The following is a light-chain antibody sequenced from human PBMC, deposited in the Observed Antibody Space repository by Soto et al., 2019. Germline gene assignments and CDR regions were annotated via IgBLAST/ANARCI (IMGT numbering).Light chain of an antibody. CDR3: QQSYSTLIT. V-gene: IGKV1-39*01. Sequence: DIQMTQSPSSLAASVGDRLPLTCRASQSISSYLNWYQQKPGKAPKLLIYAASSLQSGVPSRFSGSGSGTDFTLTISSLQPEDFATYYCQQSYSTLITFGQGTRLEIK. CDR1: QSISSY. CDR2: AAS. J-gene: IGKJ5*01.